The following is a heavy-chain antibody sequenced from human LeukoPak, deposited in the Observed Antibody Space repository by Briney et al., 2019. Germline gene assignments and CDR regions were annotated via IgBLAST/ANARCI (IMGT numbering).Heavy chain of an antibody. CDR3: ARTQYYYDSSGRQGYFDY. V-gene: IGHV4-59*01. Sequence: PSETLSLTCTVSGGSISSYYWSWIRQPPGEGLGWIGYVYNSGSTNYNPSLKSRVTISVDMSKNQFSLKLSSVTAADTAVYYCARTQYYYDSSGRQGYFDYWGQGTLVTVSS. J-gene: IGHJ4*02. D-gene: IGHD3-22*01. CDR1: GGSISSYY. CDR2: VYNSGST.